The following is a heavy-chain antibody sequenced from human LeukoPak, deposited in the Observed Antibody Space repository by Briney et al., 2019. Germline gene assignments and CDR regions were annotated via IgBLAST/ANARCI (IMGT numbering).Heavy chain of an antibody. CDR3: TRGDFYNSSGYYFLFDY. CDR2: ISSSISDI. CDR1: GVTFSSYS. J-gene: IGHJ4*02. D-gene: IGHD3-22*01. Sequence: TGGSLRLSCAASGVTFSSYSVNWVRQAPGKGLEWVSSISSSISDIYYADSVKCRFTISRDNAKNSLYLQMNSLRAEDTAVYSCTRGDFYNSSGYYFLFDYWGQGTLVTVSS. V-gene: IGHV3-21*03.